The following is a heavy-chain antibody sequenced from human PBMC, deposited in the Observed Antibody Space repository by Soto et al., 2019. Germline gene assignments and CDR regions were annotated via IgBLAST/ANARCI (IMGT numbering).Heavy chain of an antibody. CDR3: AKDQSGAADI. CDR2: MYTNGRT. D-gene: IGHD7-27*01. J-gene: IGHJ3*02. Sequence: SETLSLTCTVSGASIRTYSWSWIRLSAGKGLEWIGHMYTNGRTNYIPSLKGRITMSVDTSKNQFSLNLKFVTAADTAVYFCAKDQSGAADIWGQGTMVTVSS. V-gene: IGHV4-4*07. CDR1: GASIRTYS.